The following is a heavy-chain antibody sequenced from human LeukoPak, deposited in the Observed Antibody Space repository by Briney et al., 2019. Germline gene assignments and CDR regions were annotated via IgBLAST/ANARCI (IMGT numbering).Heavy chain of an antibody. CDR1: GYSISSGYY. CDR3: ARRRGYYDSSGYYFRLDFDY. V-gene: IGHV4-38-2*02. Sequence: SSETLSLTCTVSGYSISSGYYWGWIRQPPGKGLEWIGIIYHSGRTNYNPSLKSRVTISVDTSKNQFSLKLSSVTAADTAVYYCARRRGYYDSSGYYFRLDFDYWGQGTLVTVSS. CDR2: IYHSGRT. J-gene: IGHJ4*02. D-gene: IGHD3-22*01.